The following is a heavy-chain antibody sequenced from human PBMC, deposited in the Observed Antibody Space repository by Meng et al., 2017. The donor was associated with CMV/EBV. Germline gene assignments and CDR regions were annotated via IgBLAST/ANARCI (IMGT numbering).Heavy chain of an antibody. V-gene: IGHV1-69*10. CDR3: AGEIMGYSYGSYYFDY. Sequence: GGTFSSYAISWGRQAPGQGLELMGGIIPILGIANYAQKFQGRVTITADKSTSTAYMELSSLRSEDTAVYYCAGEIMGYSYGSYYFDYWGQGTLVTVSS. J-gene: IGHJ4*02. D-gene: IGHD5-18*01. CDR1: GGTFSSYA. CDR2: IIPILGIA.